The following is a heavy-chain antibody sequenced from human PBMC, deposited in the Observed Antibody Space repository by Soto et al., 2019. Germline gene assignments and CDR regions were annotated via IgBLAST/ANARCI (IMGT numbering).Heavy chain of an antibody. CDR3: ATGQEVRMADI. Sequence: GESLKISCAASGFTFSDHYMSWIRQAPGKGLEWISYISGDSRYTNYADSVKGRFTISRDNAKNSLYLQMNSLRAEDTAVYFCATGQEVRMADIWGQGTMVTVSS. CDR2: ISGDSRYT. V-gene: IGHV3-11*03. J-gene: IGHJ3*02. D-gene: IGHD2-15*01. CDR1: GFTFSDHY.